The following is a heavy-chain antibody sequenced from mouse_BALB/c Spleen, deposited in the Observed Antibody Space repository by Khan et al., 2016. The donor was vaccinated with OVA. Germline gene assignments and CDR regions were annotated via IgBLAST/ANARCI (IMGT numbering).Heavy chain of an antibody. J-gene: IGHJ4*01. CDR2: INTYTGEP. CDR1: GYTFTNYG. V-gene: IGHV9-3-1*01. CDR3: ARRPYFSYVMVY. D-gene: IGHD2-10*01. Sequence: QIQLVQSGPELKKPGETVKISCKASGYTFTNYGLNWVKQAPGKGLKWMGWINTYTGEPTYADDFKGRFAFSLETSASNVYLQNNNLKNEDTATYFCARRPYFSYVMVYWGQGTSVTVSS.